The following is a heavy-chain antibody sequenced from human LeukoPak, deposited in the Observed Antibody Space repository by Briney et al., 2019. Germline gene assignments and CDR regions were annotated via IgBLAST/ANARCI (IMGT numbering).Heavy chain of an antibody. V-gene: IGHV4-59*12. CDR1: GGSISSYY. Sequence: PSETLSLTCTVSGGSISSYYWSWIRQPPGKGLEWIGYIYYSGSTNYNPSLKSRVTISVDTSKNQFSLKLSSVTAADTAVYYCARGLYYDFWSGYYKEAYFDYWGQGTLVTVSS. J-gene: IGHJ4*02. CDR2: IYYSGST. CDR3: ARGLYYDFWSGYYKEAYFDY. D-gene: IGHD3-3*01.